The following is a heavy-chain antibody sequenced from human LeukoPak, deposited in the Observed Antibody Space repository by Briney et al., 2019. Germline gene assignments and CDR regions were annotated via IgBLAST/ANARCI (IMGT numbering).Heavy chain of an antibody. J-gene: IGHJ4*02. D-gene: IGHD2-2*01. CDR3: ASLVVPAAIGDDY. V-gene: IGHV1-2*02. CDR2: INPNSGGT. CDR1: GYTFTSYG. Sequence: ASVKVSCKASGYTFTSYGISWVRQAPGQGLEWMGWINPNSGGTNYAQKFQGRVTMTRDTSISTAYMELSRLRSDDTAVYYCASLVVPAAIGDDYWGQGTLVTVSS.